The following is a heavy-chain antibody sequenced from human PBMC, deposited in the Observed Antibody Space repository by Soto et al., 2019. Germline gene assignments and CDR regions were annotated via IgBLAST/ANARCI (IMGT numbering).Heavy chain of an antibody. J-gene: IGHJ4*02. CDR3: EGWERPTGFDY. CDR1: GFTFSSYA. D-gene: IGHD1-26*01. Sequence: QTGGSLRLSCAASGFTFSSYAMSWVRQAPGKGLEWVSAISGSGGSTYYADSVKGRFTISRDNSKNTLYLQMNSLRAEDTAVYYCEGWERPTGFDYWGQGTLVTVSS. V-gene: IGHV3-23*01. CDR2: ISGSGGST.